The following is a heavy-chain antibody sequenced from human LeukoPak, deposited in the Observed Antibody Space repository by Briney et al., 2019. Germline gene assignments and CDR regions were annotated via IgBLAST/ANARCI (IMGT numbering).Heavy chain of an antibody. CDR2: IYSSGST. Sequence: NSSETPSLTCTVSGGSISSGSYYWSWIRQPAGKGLEWIGRIYSSGSTNYNPSLKSRVTISVDTSKNQFSLKLSSVTAADTAVYYCARDKWLDGRYYFDYWGQGTLVTVSS. CDR1: GGSISSGSYY. CDR3: ARDKWLDGRYYFDY. D-gene: IGHD6-19*01. J-gene: IGHJ4*02. V-gene: IGHV4-61*02.